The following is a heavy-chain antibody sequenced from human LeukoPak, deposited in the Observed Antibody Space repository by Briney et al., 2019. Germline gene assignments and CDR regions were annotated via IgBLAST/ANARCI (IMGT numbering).Heavy chain of an antibody. D-gene: IGHD3-3*01. J-gene: IGHJ4*02. CDR3: ARINLWSGYQYYFDY. Sequence: SETLSLTCTVSGGSISSYYWSWIRQPAGKGLEWIGRIYTSGSTNYNPSLKSRVTMSVDTSKNQFSLKLSSVTAADTAVYYWARINLWSGYQYYFDYWGQGTLVTVSS. CDR1: GGSISSYY. CDR2: IYTSGST. V-gene: IGHV4-4*07.